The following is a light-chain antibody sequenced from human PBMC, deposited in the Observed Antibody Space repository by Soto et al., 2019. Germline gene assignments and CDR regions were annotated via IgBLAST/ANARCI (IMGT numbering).Light chain of an antibody. CDR2: GAS. CDR3: PHYEDWPRT. Sequence: EIVMTQSPATLSVTPGESATLSCRASQSVRDNLAWYQQKPGQPPRLLIFGASTRATGIPARFSGRGSGTEFILTISSLQSEDFAVYYCPHYEDWPRTFGLGTKVDIK. V-gene: IGKV3-15*01. CDR1: QSVRDN. J-gene: IGKJ1*01.